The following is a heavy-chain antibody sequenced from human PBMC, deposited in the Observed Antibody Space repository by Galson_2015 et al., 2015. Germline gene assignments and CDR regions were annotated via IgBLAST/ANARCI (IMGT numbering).Heavy chain of an antibody. V-gene: IGHV5-51*03. CDR1: GYSFTSYW. CDR3: ARGYCSSTSCYESGWFDP. CDR2: IYPGDSDT. J-gene: IGHJ5*02. D-gene: IGHD2-2*01. Sequence: QSGAEVKKPGESLKISCKGSGYSFTSYWIGWVRQMPGKGLEWMGIIYPGDSDTRYSPSFQGQVTISADKSISTAYLQWSSLKASDTAMYYCARGYCSSTSCYESGWFDPWGQGTLVTVSS.